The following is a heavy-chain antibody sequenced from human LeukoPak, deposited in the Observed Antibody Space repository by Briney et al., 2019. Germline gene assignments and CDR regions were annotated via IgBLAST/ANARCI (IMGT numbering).Heavy chain of an antibody. CDR1: GFTLSTYW. CDR3: ASWGSGGNS. D-gene: IGHD3-16*01. J-gene: IGHJ4*02. Sequence: GGSLRLSCEASGFTLSTYWMNWVRQAPGKGLEWVANINPDGGAKRYVDSVKGRFTIARDNADNSLSPQMNSLRAVDTAVYYCASWGSGGNSWRQETLVSVFS. CDR2: INPDGGAK. V-gene: IGHV3-7*01.